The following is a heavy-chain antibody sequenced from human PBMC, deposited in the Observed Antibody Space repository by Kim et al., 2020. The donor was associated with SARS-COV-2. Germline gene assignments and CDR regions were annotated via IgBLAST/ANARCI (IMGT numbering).Heavy chain of an antibody. D-gene: IGHD3-22*01. CDR3: GRIMWFTIGSSGPIDH. CDR2: IYPSDSDT. CDR1: GYSFTRNW. Sequence: GESLKISCKGSGYSFTRNWIGWVRQMPGKGLEWMGIIYPSDSDTRYSPSFQGQVAISADKSSNTAHLQWSSLKASDTAMYYCGRIMWFTIGSSGPIDHWGQGSLVTVSS. J-gene: IGHJ4*02. V-gene: IGHV5-51*01.